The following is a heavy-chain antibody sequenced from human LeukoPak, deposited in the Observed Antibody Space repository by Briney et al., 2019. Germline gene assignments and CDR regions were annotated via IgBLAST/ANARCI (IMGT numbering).Heavy chain of an antibody. D-gene: IGHD7-27*01. V-gene: IGHV1-2*02. CDR3: ARYSNSGGDY. Sequence: ASVKVSCKASGYTFTGYYIHWVRQAPGQGLEWMGWINFNNGGTNQVQKFQGRVTMTRDTSNTTVYMEMSSLIFDDTAVYYCARYSNSGGDYWGQGTLVTVSS. J-gene: IGHJ4*02. CDR1: GYTFTGYY. CDR2: INFNNGGT.